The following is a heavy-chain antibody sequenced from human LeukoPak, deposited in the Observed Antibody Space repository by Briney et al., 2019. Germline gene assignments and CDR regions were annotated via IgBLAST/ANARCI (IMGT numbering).Heavy chain of an antibody. CDR2: IDTSDSYT. CDR1: GYRFTSYW. J-gene: IGHJ5*01. Sequence: GESLKISCKGSGYRFTSYWITWVRQMPGKGLEWMGRIDTSDSYTNYSPSFQGHVTISADKSISTAYLQWSSLKASDIAMYYCARRVGGYTSDWFDYWGQGTLVSVSS. V-gene: IGHV5-10-1*01. CDR3: ARRVGGYTSDWFDY. D-gene: IGHD6-19*01.